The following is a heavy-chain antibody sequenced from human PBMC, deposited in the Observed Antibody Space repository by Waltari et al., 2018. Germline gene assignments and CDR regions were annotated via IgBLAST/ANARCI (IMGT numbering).Heavy chain of an antibody. D-gene: IGHD3-10*01. J-gene: IGHJ4*02. Sequence: QLQLLESGPGLVKPSETLSLSCSVSGDSVINSNYSWGGIRQPPGKGLEWIGNIYYSGRSSYNPSLKSRVIISVDTSKNQFSVRLTSVTAADTALFYCARLSPPMWVRGVKGGYYFDYWGPGTLVTVSS. V-gene: IGHV4-39*07. CDR1: GDSVINSNYS. CDR2: IYYSGRS. CDR3: ARLSPPMWVRGVKGGYYFDY.